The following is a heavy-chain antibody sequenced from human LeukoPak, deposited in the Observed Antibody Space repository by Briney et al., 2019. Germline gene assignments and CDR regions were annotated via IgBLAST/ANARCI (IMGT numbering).Heavy chain of an antibody. CDR2: IKPDGTTK. V-gene: IGHV3-7*03. CDR1: GFTFSNYW. CDR3: ARSIPYGTTWYGRSDY. Sequence: GGSLRLSCAASGFTFSNYWMSWVRQAPGKGLEWVANIKPDGTTKFYVDSVKGRFTISRDNALNSLYLQMNSLRAEDTAIYYCARSIPYGTTWYGRSDYWGQGTLVTVSS. D-gene: IGHD6-13*01. J-gene: IGHJ4*02.